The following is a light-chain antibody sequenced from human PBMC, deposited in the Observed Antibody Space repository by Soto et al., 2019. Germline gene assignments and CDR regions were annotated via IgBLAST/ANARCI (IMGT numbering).Light chain of an antibody. CDR2: DAS. CDR1: QSVSSN. V-gene: IGKV3-15*01. J-gene: IGKJ4*01. Sequence: EIVMTQSPATLSVSPGERATLSCRASQSVSSNLAWHQQKPGQAPRILMYDASTRATGIPARFSGSGSGTDFTLTISRLEPEDFAVYYCRQYGRSLGFAFGGGTKVDIK. CDR3: RQYGRSLGFA.